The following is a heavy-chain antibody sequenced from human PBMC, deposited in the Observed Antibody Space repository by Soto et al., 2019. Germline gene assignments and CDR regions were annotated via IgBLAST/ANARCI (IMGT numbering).Heavy chain of an antibody. J-gene: IGHJ5*02. V-gene: IGHV1-2*04. CDR3: ARDQGVTTVVTKWFDP. CDR1: GYTFTGYY. D-gene: IGHD4-17*01. Sequence: GASVKVSCKASGYTFTGYYMHWVRQAPGQGLEWMGWTNPNSGGTNYAQKFQGWVTMTRDTSISTAYMELSRLRSDDTAVYYCARDQGVTTVVTKWFDPWGQGTLVTVPS. CDR2: TNPNSGGT.